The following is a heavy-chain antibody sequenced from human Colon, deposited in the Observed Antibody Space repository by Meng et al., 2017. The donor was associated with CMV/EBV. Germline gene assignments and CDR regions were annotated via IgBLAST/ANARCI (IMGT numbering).Heavy chain of an antibody. V-gene: IGHV4-39*01. CDR2: IYFSGSS. D-gene: IGHD3-16*01. Sequence: SETLSLTCNVSGASITSSTYYWTWIRQPPGKGLEWIGSIYFSGSSFYNPSLKSQVSVSIDTSKSHFSLKVNSVTAADTAVYYCARSLSRYYFGMDVWGQGTTVTVSS. CDR3: ARSLSRYYFGMDV. CDR1: GASITSSTYY. J-gene: IGHJ6*02.